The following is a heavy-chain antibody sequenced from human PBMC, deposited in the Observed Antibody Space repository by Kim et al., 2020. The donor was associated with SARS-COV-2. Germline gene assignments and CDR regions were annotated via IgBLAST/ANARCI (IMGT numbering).Heavy chain of an antibody. D-gene: IGHD4-17*01. J-gene: IGHJ5*02. V-gene: IGHV4-59*08. CDR3: ARQGALRWYAAGWFDP. Sequence: SLKSRVTISVDPAKNQFALKLSSVTAADTAVYYCARQGALRWYAAGWFDPWGQGTLVTVSS.